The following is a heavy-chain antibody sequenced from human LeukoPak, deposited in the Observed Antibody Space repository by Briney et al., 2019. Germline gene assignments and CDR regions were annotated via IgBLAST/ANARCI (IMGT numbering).Heavy chain of an antibody. Sequence: PGGSLRLSCAASGFTFSSYSMNWVRQAPGKGLEWVSYISGSSSTIYYSDSVKGRFTISRDNAKNSLYLQMNSLRAEDTAVYYCARTEDYGDFGFDYWGQGTLVTVSS. V-gene: IGHV3-48*01. CDR1: GFTFSSYS. D-gene: IGHD4-17*01. CDR3: ARTEDYGDFGFDY. J-gene: IGHJ4*02. CDR2: ISGSSSTI.